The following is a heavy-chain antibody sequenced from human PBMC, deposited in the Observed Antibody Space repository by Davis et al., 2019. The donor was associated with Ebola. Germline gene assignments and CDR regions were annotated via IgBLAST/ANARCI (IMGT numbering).Heavy chain of an antibody. CDR2: IIPMFGAA. CDR1: GGTFRNHA. J-gene: IGHJ5*01. D-gene: IGHD2-21*02. Sequence: AASVKVSCKASGGTFRNHAISWVRQAPGQGLEWMGGIIPMFGAANYAQKFEGRVTITADEVTNTVYMELNSLRSGDTAMYYCARDPTVVTTWESGDYRWFDSWGQGTLVTVSS. V-gene: IGHV1-69*13. CDR3: ARDPTVVTTWESGDYRWFDS.